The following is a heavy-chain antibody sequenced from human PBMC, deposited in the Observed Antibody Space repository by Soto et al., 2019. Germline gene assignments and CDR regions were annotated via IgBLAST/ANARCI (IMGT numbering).Heavy chain of an antibody. Sequence: GASVKVSCKASGCTFSSYTISWVRQAPGQGLEWMGRIIPILGIANYAQKFQGRVTITADKSTSTAYMELSSLRSEDTAVYYCARGSPELRNDRFDPWGQGTLVTVSS. J-gene: IGHJ5*02. CDR3: ARGSPELRNDRFDP. CDR2: IIPILGIA. D-gene: IGHD1-7*01. V-gene: IGHV1-69*02. CDR1: GCTFSSYT.